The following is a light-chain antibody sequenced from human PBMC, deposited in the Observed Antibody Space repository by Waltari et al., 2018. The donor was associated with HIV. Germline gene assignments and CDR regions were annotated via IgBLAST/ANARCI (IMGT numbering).Light chain of an antibody. CDR2: GAS. Sequence: EIVMTQSPAILSLSPGESATLSCRASQSVYNNLAWYQQKNGQAPRLLIYGASTRATDIPDRFSGSGSVTEFTLTVSSLQSGDFAVYYCQQYHNWPQTFGRGTKVEIK. CDR1: QSVYNN. V-gene: IGKV3-15*01. CDR3: QQYHNWPQT. J-gene: IGKJ2*01.